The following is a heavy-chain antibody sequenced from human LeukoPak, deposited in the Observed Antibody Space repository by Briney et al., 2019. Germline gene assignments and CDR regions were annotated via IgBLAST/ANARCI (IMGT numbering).Heavy chain of an antibody. J-gene: IGHJ4*02. CDR2: IIPILGIA. CDR3: ARVGSSGWFYY. D-gene: IGHD6-19*01. Sequence: GAPVKVSCKAPGGTFSSCAISWVRQAPGQGLEWMGRIIPILGIANYAQKFQGRVTITADKSTSTAYMELSSLRSEDTAVYYCARVGSSGWFYYWGQGTLVTVSS. V-gene: IGHV1-69*04. CDR1: GGTFSSCA.